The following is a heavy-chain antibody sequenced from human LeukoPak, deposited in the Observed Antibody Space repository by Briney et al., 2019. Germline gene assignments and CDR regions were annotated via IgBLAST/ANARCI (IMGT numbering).Heavy chain of an antibody. CDR1: GFTFSSYS. CDR3: ARDRRLLDAFDI. CDR2: ISSSSYI. Sequence: GSLRLSCAASGFTFSSYSMNWVRQAPGKGLEWVSSISSSSYIYYADSVKGRFTNSRDNAKNSLYLQMNSLRAEDTAVYYCARDRRLLDAFDIWGQGTMVTVSS. V-gene: IGHV3-21*01. J-gene: IGHJ3*02. D-gene: IGHD6-25*01.